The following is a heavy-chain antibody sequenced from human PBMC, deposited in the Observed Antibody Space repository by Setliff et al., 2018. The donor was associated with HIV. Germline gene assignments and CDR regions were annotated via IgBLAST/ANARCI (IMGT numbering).Heavy chain of an antibody. J-gene: IGHJ4*02. CDR1: GGSISRGSYS. CDR2: ISYTGIT. V-gene: IGHV4-39*07. CDR3: ARLSGDYYYFDY. D-gene: IGHD2-21*02. Sequence: SETLSLTCTVSGGSISRGSYSWGWIRQPPGKGLEWIGSISYTGITNYNPSLKSRVTISLDTSKNQFSLKLTSVTAADTAVYYCARLSGDYYYFDYWGQETLVTVSS.